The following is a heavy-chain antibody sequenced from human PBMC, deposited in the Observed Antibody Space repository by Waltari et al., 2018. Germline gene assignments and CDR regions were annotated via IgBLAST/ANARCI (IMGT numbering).Heavy chain of an antibody. Sequence: VQLVQSGAEVKKPGATVKISCKVSGYTLTDLSMHGVRPAPGKGLEWMGGFDPEDGETIYAQKFQGRVTMTEDISTDTAYMELSSLRSEDTAVYYCATVRAVAGPGIFDYWGQGTLVTVSS. J-gene: IGHJ4*02. D-gene: IGHD6-19*01. CDR1: GYTLTDLS. CDR3: ATVRAVAGPGIFDY. V-gene: IGHV1-24*01. CDR2: FDPEDGET.